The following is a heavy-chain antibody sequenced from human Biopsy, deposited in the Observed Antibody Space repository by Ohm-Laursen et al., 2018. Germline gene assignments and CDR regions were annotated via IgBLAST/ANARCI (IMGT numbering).Heavy chain of an antibody. CDR2: INCKTGAT. Sequence: ESSVKVSCKASSYTFTDYNIHWMRQAPGQGLEWLGYINCKTGATNYAQKFQGTVTMTRDTSISTAYLALGSLRSADAAIYYCARDPLNGHKHFDYWGQGTPVTVSS. D-gene: IGHD2-8*01. CDR3: ARDPLNGHKHFDY. CDR1: SYTFTDYN. V-gene: IGHV1-2*02. J-gene: IGHJ4*02.